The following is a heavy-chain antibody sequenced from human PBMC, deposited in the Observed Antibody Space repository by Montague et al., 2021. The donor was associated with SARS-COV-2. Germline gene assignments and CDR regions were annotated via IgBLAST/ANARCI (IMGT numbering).Heavy chain of an antibody. CDR3: ANAERCSSGSCYSPFDS. V-gene: IGHV4-39*01. D-gene: IGHD2-15*01. CDR1: GDSVKTNLYY. J-gene: IGHJ4*02. CDR2: IYYTGTT. Sequence: SETLSLTCTVSGDSVKTNLYYWGWIRQPPGKGLEWIGNIYYTGTTYYNPSLKSRVSMSVDTSKNQFSLKLTSVTAADTAVYYCANAERCSSGSCYSPFDSGGQGSLVTVSS.